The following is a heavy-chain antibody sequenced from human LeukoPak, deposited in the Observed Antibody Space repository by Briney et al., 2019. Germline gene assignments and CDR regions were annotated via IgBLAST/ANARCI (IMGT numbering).Heavy chain of an antibody. Sequence: GGSLRLSCAASGFTFSAYWMHWVRQAPGKGLVWVSRIKSDGSSTYYADSVKGRFTISRDNSKNTLYLQMNSLRAEDTAVYYCARGVRSGGFDYWGQGTLVTVSS. CDR1: GFTFSAYW. CDR3: ARGVRSGGFDY. V-gene: IGHV3-74*01. CDR2: IKSDGSST. J-gene: IGHJ4*02. D-gene: IGHD6-19*01.